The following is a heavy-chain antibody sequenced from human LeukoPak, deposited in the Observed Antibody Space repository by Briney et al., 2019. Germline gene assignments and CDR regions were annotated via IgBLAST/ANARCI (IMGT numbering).Heavy chain of an antibody. Sequence: SQTLSLTCAISGDSVSSNSAAWDWIRQSPWKGLEWLGRTYYRSKWYNDYAASMKSRITINPATSKSQFPLQLNSVTPEDTAVYYCARAVHLSGYDSTPFDYWGQGTLVTVAS. D-gene: IGHD5-12*01. V-gene: IGHV6-1*01. CDR2: TYYRSKWYN. CDR1: GDSVSSNSAA. J-gene: IGHJ4*02. CDR3: ARAVHLSGYDSTPFDY.